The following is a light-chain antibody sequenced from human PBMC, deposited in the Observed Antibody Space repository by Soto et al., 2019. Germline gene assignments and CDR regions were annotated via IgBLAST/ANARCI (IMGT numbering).Light chain of an antibody. Sequence: QAVVTQEPSLTVSPGGTVTLTCASSTGAVTSGYYPNWFQQKPGQAPGALIYSTSNKHSWTPARFSGSLLGGKAALTLSGVQPEDEAEYYCLLYYGAAGVFGGGTQLTVL. V-gene: IGLV7-43*01. CDR2: STS. CDR1: TGAVTSGYY. CDR3: LLYYGAAGV. J-gene: IGLJ2*01.